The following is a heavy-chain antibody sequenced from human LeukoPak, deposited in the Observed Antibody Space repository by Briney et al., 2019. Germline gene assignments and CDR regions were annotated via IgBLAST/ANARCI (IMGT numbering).Heavy chain of an antibody. V-gene: IGHV3-30*04. CDR1: GFTFSSYA. CDR3: ARIVKDITMIVAVPGDFDY. CDR2: ISYDGSNK. Sequence: GGSLRLSCAASGFTFSSYAMHWVRQAPGKGLEWVAVISYDGSNKYYADSVKGRFTISRDNSKNTLFLQMNSLRAEDTAVYYCARIVKDITMIVAVPGDFDYWGQGTLVTVSS. D-gene: IGHD3-22*01. J-gene: IGHJ4*02.